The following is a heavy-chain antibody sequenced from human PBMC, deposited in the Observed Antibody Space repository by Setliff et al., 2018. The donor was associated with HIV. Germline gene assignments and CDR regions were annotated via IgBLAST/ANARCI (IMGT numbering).Heavy chain of an antibody. J-gene: IGHJ4*02. CDR2: VFYTGFA. CDR1: GGSISGYY. Sequence: PSETLSLTCTVSGGSISGYYWSWIRQPPGKGLEWMGHVFYTGFAAYNPSLKSRLTISVDTSKSQFSLSLTSVTAADTAIYYCARQVSIPGVAITPVDYWGQGALVTVSS. V-gene: IGHV4-59*08. D-gene: IGHD5-12*01. CDR3: ARQVSIPGVAITPVDY.